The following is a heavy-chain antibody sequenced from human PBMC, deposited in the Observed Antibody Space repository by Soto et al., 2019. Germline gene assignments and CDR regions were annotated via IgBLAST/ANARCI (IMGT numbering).Heavy chain of an antibody. CDR3: ARSPRSSPYFDY. CDR2: IYPGDHET. CDR1: GYTFSNFW. D-gene: IGHD6-13*01. V-gene: IGHV5-51*01. Sequence: GESLKISCQSSGYTFSNFWIGWVRQLPGKGLEWMGIIYPGDHETRYSPSFHGKVTISADRSINTAYLQWNSLVASDTAFYFCARSPRSSPYFDYWGQGALVTVSS. J-gene: IGHJ4*02.